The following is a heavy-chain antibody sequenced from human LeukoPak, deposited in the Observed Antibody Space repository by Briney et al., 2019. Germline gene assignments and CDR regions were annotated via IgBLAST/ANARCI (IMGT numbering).Heavy chain of an antibody. J-gene: IGHJ4*02. CDR1: GGTFSSYA. V-gene: IGHV1-69*13. CDR2: IIPIFGTA. D-gene: IGHD2-2*01. CDR3: ARAFVVVPAAMVYFDY. Sequence: SVKVSCKASGGTFSSYAISWVRQAPGQGLEWMGGIIPIFGTANYAQKFHGRVTIAADESTSTAYMELSSLRSEDTAVYYCARAFVVVPAAMVYFDYWGQGTLVTVSS.